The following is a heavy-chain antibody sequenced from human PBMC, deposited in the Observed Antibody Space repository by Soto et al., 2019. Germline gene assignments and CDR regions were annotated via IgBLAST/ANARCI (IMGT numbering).Heavy chain of an antibody. J-gene: IGHJ5*02. Sequence: PSETLSLTCTVSGGSISSYYWSWIRQPPGKGLEWIGYIYYSGSTNYNPSLKSRVTISVDTPKNQFSLKLSSVTAADTAVYYCARGRLLWFGESPGGWFDPWGQGTLVTVSS. CDR2: IYYSGST. D-gene: IGHD3-10*01. CDR1: GGSISSYY. CDR3: ARGRLLWFGESPGGWFDP. V-gene: IGHV4-59*01.